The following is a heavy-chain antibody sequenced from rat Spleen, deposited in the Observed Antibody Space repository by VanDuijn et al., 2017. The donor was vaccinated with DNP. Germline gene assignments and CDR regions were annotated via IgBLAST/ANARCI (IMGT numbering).Heavy chain of an antibody. CDR1: GFNFNDYW. D-gene: IGHD1-11*01. V-gene: IGHV4-2*01. J-gene: IGHJ2*01. CDR2: ISKDSNTI. Sequence: EVRLVESGGGLVQPGRSLKLSCAASGFNFNDYWMAWVRQAPGKGLEWIGDISKDSNTINYTPSLKDRFTISRDNAQKTLYLQMNNLGSEDTAIYYCARHPSYGGSTYFDYWGQGVMVTVSS. CDR3: ARHPSYGGSTYFDY.